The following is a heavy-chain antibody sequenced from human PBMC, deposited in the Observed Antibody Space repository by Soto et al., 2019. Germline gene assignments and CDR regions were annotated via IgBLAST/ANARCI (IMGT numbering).Heavy chain of an antibody. D-gene: IGHD2-21*02. CDR2: TIPIFGTT. CDR1: GGTFSSYS. CDR3: ASCLVTSYFYYYGMDV. V-gene: IGHV1-69*05. Sequence: QVQLVQSGAEVKKPGSSVKVSCKASGGTFSSYSISWVRQAPGQGLEWMGGTIPIFGTTNYAQKFQGRVTIXXDESTSTAYLELSSLRSEDTAVYYCASCLVTSYFYYYGMDVWGQGTTVTVSS. J-gene: IGHJ6*02.